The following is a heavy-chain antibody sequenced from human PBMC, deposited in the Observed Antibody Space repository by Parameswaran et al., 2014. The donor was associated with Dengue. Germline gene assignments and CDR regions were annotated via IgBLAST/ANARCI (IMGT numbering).Heavy chain of an antibody. CDR2: IYYSGST. D-gene: IGHD4-11*01. J-gene: IGHJ5*02. V-gene: IGHV4-31*02. Sequence: VRQMPGKGLEWIGYIYYSGSTYYNPSLKSRVTISVDTSKNQFSLKLSSVTAADTAVYYCARGVKRDNWFDPWGQGTLVTVSS. CDR3: ARGVKRDNWFDP.